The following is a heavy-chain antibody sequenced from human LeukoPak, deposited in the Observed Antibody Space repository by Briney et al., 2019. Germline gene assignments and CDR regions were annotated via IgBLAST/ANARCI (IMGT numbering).Heavy chain of an antibody. Sequence: SETLSRTCTVSGGSISSSSYYWSWIRQPPGKGLEWIGYIYYSGSTNYNPSLKSRVTISVDTSKNQFSLKLSSVTAADTAVYYCASGSSQFDYWGQGTPVTVSS. CDR2: IYYSGST. CDR3: ASGSSQFDY. CDR1: GGSISSSSYY. D-gene: IGHD1-26*01. V-gene: IGHV4-61*05. J-gene: IGHJ4*02.